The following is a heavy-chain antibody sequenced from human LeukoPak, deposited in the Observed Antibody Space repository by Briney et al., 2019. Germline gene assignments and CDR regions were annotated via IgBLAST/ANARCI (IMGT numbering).Heavy chain of an antibody. CDR3: ARGRPIAARHMGAFDI. V-gene: IGHV3-7*01. CDR1: GFTFSHYW. J-gene: IGHJ3*02. D-gene: IGHD6-6*01. CDR2: IKQDGSDK. Sequence: GGSLRLSCAASGFTFSHYWMSWVRQAPGKGLEWVANIKQDGSDKYYVDSVKGRFTISRDIAKNSLYLQMNSLRAEDTAVYYCARGRPIAARHMGAFDIWGQGTMVTVSS.